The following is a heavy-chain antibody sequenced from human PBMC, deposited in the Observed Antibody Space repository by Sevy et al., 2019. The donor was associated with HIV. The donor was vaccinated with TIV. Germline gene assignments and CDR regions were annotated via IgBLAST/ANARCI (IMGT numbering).Heavy chain of an antibody. V-gene: IGHV3-49*04. CDR2: IKSKALGGKT. Sequence: GGSLRLSCTASGFTFGDYAMSWVRQAPGKGLEWVAFIKSKALGGKTESAASVKGRFTISRDDSKSIAYLQMNNLKTEDTAVYYCTRWSGAQSILDYWGQGTLVTVSS. CDR1: GFTFGDYA. J-gene: IGHJ4*02. CDR3: TRWSGAQSILDY. D-gene: IGHD1-26*01.